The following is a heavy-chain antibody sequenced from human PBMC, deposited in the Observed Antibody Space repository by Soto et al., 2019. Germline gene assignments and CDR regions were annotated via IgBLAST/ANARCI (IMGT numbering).Heavy chain of an antibody. CDR2: ISYDGSNK. J-gene: IGHJ4*02. D-gene: IGHD2-2*01. V-gene: IGHV3-30*18. CDR1: GFSFSSYG. Sequence: GGSLRLSCAASGFSFSSYGMHWLRQAAGKGLEWVAVISYDGSNKYYADSVRGRFTISRDNSKNTLYLQMNSLSPEDTAVFYCAKERMEQYQLLPFFDYWGQGTLVTVSS. CDR3: AKERMEQYQLLPFFDY.